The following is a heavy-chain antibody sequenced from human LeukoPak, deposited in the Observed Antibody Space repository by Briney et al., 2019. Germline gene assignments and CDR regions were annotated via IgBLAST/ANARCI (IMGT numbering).Heavy chain of an antibody. CDR1: GFTFSSYE. D-gene: IGHD3-16*02. J-gene: IGHJ3*01. Sequence: GGSLRLSCAASGFTFSSYEMNWVRQAPGKGLEWVSYISSSGSTIYYADSVKGRFTISRDNAKNSLYLQMNSLRVEDSAMYYCVKRLTLGDLSIKGAFALWGQGTMVTVAS. CDR2: ISSSGSTI. CDR3: VKRLTLGDLSIKGAFAL. V-gene: IGHV3-48*03.